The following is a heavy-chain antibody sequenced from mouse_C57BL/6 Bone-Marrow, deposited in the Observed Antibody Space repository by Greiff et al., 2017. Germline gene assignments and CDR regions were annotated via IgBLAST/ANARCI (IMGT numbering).Heavy chain of an antibody. J-gene: IGHJ2*01. CDR2: IWSGGRT. CDR3: ARNYYGPDY. V-gene: IGHV2-2*01. CDR1: GFSLTSYG. D-gene: IGHD1-1*01. Sequence: QVQLQQSGPGLVQPSQSLSITCTVSGFSLTSYGVHWVRQSPGKGLEWLGVIWSGGRTDYNAAFISRLSISKDNSKSQVFFKMNSLQADDTAIYYCARNYYGPDYWGQGTTLTVSS.